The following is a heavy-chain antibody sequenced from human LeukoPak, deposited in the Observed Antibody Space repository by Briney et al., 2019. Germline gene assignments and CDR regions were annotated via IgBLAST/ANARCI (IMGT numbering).Heavy chain of an antibody. CDR3: ARAVRAAGTRGNWFDP. Sequence: SETLSLTCTVSGGSISSGGYYWSWLRQHPGKGLEWIGYIYYSGSTYYNPSLKSRVTISVDTSKNQFSLKLSSVTAPDSAVYYCARAVRAAGTRGNWFDPWGQGTLVTVPS. J-gene: IGHJ5*02. D-gene: IGHD6-13*01. V-gene: IGHV4-31*03. CDR2: IYYSGST. CDR1: GGSISSGGYY.